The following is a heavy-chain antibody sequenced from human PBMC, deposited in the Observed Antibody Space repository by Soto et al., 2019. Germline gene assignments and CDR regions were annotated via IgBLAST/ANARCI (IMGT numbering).Heavy chain of an antibody. Sequence: QVRLVQSGAEVKKPGSSVKVSCEASGGTFSSYAVTWVRQAPGQGLEWMGGIIPIVTTPNYAQKFQGRLTISADKSTSTSYMELSSLRSEDTGVYYCARVGYNFWSCYHYYGVDVWGQGTTVIVSS. CDR3: ARVGYNFWSCYHYYGVDV. CDR2: IIPIVTTP. D-gene: IGHD3-3*01. J-gene: IGHJ6*02. V-gene: IGHV1-69*06. CDR1: GGTFSSYA.